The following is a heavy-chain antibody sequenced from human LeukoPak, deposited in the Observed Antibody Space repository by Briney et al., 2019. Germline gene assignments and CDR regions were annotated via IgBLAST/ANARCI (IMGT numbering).Heavy chain of an antibody. CDR1: GFTFSSYG. CDR2: IRCDGSNK. J-gene: IGHJ6*03. D-gene: IGHD6-19*01. Sequence: GGSLRLSCAASGFTFSSYGMHWVRQAPGKGLEWVAFIRCDGSNKYYADSVKGRFTISRDNSKNTLYLQMNSLRAEDTAVYYCAKDARAAVAGTGYYYYYMDVWGKGTTVTVSS. CDR3: AKDARAAVAGTGYYYYYMDV. V-gene: IGHV3-30*02.